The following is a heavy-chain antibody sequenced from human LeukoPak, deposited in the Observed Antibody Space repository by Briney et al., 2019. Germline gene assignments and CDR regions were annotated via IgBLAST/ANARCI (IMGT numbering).Heavy chain of an antibody. Sequence: ASVKVSCKVSGYTLTELSMHWVRQAPGKGLEWMGGFDPEDGETIYAQKFQGRVTMTEDTSTDTAYMELSSLRSEDTAVYYCTYGSGSYSAFDYWGQGTLVTVSS. CDR3: TYGSGSYSAFDY. J-gene: IGHJ4*02. V-gene: IGHV1-24*01. CDR2: FDPEDGET. D-gene: IGHD3-10*01. CDR1: GYTLTELS.